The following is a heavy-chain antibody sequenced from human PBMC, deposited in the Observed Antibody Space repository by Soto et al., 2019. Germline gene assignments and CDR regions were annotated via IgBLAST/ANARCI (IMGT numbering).Heavy chain of an antibody. CDR2: IDPSDSYT. CDR3: ARYDFWSGYVTAAFDI. J-gene: IGHJ3*02. CDR1: GYSFTSYW. Sequence: LKISCKGSGYSFTSYWISWVRQMPGKGLEWMGRIDPSDSYTNYSPSFQGHVTISADKSISTAYLQWSSLKASDTAMYYCARYDFWSGYVTAAFDIWGQGTMVTVSS. D-gene: IGHD3-3*01. V-gene: IGHV5-10-1*01.